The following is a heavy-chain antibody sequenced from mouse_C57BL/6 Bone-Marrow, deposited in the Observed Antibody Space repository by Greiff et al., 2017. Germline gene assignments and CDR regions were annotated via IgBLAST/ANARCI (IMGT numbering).Heavy chain of an antibody. J-gene: IGHJ4*01. CDR1: GYAFSSSW. CDR3: AILWPAGVCYYAMDY. CDR2: IYPGDGDT. V-gene: IGHV1-82*01. Sequence: QVQLQQSGPELVKPGASVKISCKASGYAFSSSWMNWVKQRPGKGLEWIGRIYPGDGDTNYNGKFKGKATLTADKSYSTAYMQLSSLTSEDSAVYFCAILWPAGVCYYAMDYWGQGTSVTVSS. D-gene: IGHD1-1*02.